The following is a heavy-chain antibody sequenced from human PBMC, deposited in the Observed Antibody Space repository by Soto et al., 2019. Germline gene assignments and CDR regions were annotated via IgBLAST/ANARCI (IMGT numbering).Heavy chain of an antibody. CDR3: ARLSSSSSPDNYHHYYMEV. CDR2: IYYSGST. D-gene: IGHD6-6*01. J-gene: IGHJ6*03. CDR1: GGSISSYY. Sequence: SETLSLTCTVSGGSISSYYWSWIRQPPGKGLEWIGYIYYSGSTNYNPSLKSRVTISVDTSKNQFSLKLSSVTAADTAVYYCARLSSSSSPDNYHHYYMEVWGKGTTVTVSS. V-gene: IGHV4-59*08.